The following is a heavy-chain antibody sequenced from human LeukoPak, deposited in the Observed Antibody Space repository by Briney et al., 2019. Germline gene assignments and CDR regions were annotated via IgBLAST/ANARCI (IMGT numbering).Heavy chain of an antibody. J-gene: IGHJ4*02. V-gene: IGHV3-21*01. CDR2: ISSSSSYI. CDR3: ARDLANQLDDY. D-gene: IGHD2-2*01. CDR1: GFTVSSYS. Sequence: GGSLRLSCAASGFTVSSYSMNWVRQAPGKGLEWVSSISSSSSYIYYADSVKGRFTISRDNAKNSLYLQMNSLRAEDTAVYYCARDLANQLDDYWGQGTLVTVSS.